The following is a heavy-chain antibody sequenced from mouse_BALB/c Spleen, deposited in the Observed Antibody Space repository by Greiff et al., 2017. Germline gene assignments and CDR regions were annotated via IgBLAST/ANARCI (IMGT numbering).Heavy chain of an antibody. CDR1: GFTFSSYG. D-gene: IGHD3-3*01. Sequence: EVMLVESGGDLVKPGGSLKLSCAASGFTFSSYGMSWVRQTPDKRLEWVATISSGGSYTYYPDSVKGRFTISRDNAKNTLYLQMSSLKSEDTAMYYCARRDTYYAMDDWGQGTSVTVSS. CDR3: ARRDTYYAMDD. J-gene: IGHJ4*01. CDR2: ISSGGSYT. V-gene: IGHV5-6*02.